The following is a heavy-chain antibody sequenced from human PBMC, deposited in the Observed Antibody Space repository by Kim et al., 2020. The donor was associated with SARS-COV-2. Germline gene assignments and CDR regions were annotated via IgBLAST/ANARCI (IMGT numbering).Heavy chain of an antibody. Sequence: SETLSLTCTVSSDSMTAYYWSWIRQFPGKGLEWIGYIFHSGNTNYSPSLKSRVIISWDTSRNQFSLALTSVTEADTAVYYCAGSEGGASWHHFDYWGQGILVTVSS. CDR2: IFHSGNT. CDR1: SDSMTAYY. V-gene: IGHV4-59*03. D-gene: IGHD3-16*01. J-gene: IGHJ4*02. CDR3: AGSEGGASWHHFDY.